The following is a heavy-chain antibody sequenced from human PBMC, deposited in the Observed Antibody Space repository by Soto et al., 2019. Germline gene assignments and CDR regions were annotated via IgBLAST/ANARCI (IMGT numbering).Heavy chain of an antibody. CDR2: IYYSGST. CDR1: GGSIRRYY. V-gene: IGHV4-59*01. D-gene: IGHD5-12*01. J-gene: IGHJ6*03. Sequence: SLTCTVSGGSIRRYYWSWIRQPPAKGLEWIGYIYYSGSTNYNPSLMSRVTISVDTSRNQFSLKLSSVTAAETAVYYCGRGGGGGLRYCHNCKSFWCKVTKGTVSS. CDR3: GRGGGGGLRYCHNCKSF.